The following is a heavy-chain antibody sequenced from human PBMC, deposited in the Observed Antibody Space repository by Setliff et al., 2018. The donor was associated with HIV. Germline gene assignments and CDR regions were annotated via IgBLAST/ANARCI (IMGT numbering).Heavy chain of an antibody. CDR1: GFTFTTYA. V-gene: IGHV1-3*01. CDR3: ARGVIRGVISQGGLDY. J-gene: IGHJ4*02. CDR2: INAANGKT. D-gene: IGHD3-10*01. Sequence: ASVKVSCKASGFTFTTYAVHWVRQAPGQRPEWMGWINAANGKTRYPQRFEARVTITMDTGASTAYMELNSLRSEDSAVYYRARGVIRGVISQGGLDYWGPGTLVTVTS.